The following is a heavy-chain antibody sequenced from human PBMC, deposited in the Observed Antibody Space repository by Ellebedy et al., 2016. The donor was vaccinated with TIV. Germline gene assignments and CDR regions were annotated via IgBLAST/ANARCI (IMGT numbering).Heavy chain of an antibody. CDR2: IDWDYDK. V-gene: IGHV2-70*01. Sequence: SGPTLVXPPQTLTLTCTFSGFSLSTIGMSVSWIRQAPGKALEWLALIDWDYDKYYSTSLKTRLTISKDSSKNQVVLTMTNMDPVDTATYYCARMGGGSGGKDDAFDIWGQGTMVTVSS. J-gene: IGHJ3*02. D-gene: IGHD3-16*01. CDR3: ARMGGGSGGKDDAFDI. CDR1: GFSLSTIGMS.